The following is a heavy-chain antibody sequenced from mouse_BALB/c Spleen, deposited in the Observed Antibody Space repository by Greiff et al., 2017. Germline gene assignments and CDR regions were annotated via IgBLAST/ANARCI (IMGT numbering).Heavy chain of an antibody. V-gene: IGHV1-82*01. CDR3: ARSGGNYDYAMDY. CDR2: IYPGDGDT. D-gene: IGHD2-1*01. Sequence: QVQLQQSGPELVKPGASVKISCKASGYAFSSSWMNWVKQRPGQGLEWIGRIYPGDGDTNYNGKFKGKATLTADKSSSTAYMQLSSLTSVDSAVYFCARSGGNYDYAMDYWGQGTSVTVSS. CDR1: GYAFSSSW. J-gene: IGHJ4*01.